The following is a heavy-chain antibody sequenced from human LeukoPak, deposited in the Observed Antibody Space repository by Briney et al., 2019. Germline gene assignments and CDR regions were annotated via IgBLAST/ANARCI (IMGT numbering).Heavy chain of an antibody. J-gene: IGHJ4*02. CDR2: INHSGST. CDR1: GGSFSGYY. D-gene: IGHD1-26*01. Sequence: SETLSPTCAVYGGSFSGYYWSWIRQPPGKGLEWIGEINHSGSTNYNPSLKSRVTISVDTSKNQFSLKLSSVTAADTAVYYCARDDVNSGSYYWGQGTLVTVSS. CDR3: ARDDVNSGSYY. V-gene: IGHV4-34*01.